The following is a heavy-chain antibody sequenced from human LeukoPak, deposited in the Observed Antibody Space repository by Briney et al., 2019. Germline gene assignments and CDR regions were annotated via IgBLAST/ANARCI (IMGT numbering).Heavy chain of an antibody. Sequence: SETLSLTCTVSGSSINVYYWSWIRQSPGKGLEWIAYISYSGSTNYNPSLKSRVTISVDTSKNQFSLKLSSVTAADTAVYYCARRSSWYMGMDYWGQGTLVTVSS. V-gene: IGHV4-59*12. CDR1: GSSINVYY. D-gene: IGHD6-13*01. CDR3: ARRSSWYMGMDY. CDR2: ISYSGST. J-gene: IGHJ4*02.